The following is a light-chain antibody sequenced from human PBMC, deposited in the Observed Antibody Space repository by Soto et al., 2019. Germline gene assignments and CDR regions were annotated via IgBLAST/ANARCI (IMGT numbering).Light chain of an antibody. Sequence: DIVMTQSPVSLPVTPGEPASISCRSSQSLLHSNGYNYLDWYLQKPGQSPQLLIYLDSNRASGVPGRFRGKGSGTDFTLKINRVEAEDVGVYYCMQALQTPYTFGQGTRLEIK. CDR1: QSLLHSNGYNY. J-gene: IGKJ2*01. V-gene: IGKV2-28*01. CDR3: MQALQTPYT. CDR2: LDS.